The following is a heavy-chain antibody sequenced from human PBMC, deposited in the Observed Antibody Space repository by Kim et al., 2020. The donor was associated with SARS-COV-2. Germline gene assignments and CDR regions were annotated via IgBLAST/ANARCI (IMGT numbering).Heavy chain of an antibody. CDR2: IYYSGST. CDR1: GGSISSYY. CDR3: ARQIASEWELLYYFDY. V-gene: IGHV4-59*01. J-gene: IGHJ4*02. Sequence: SETLSLTCTVSGGSISSYYWSWIRQPPGKGLEWIGYIYYSGSTNYNPSLKSRVTISVDTSKNQFSLKLSSVTAADTAVYYCARQIASEWELLYYFDYWGQGTLVTVSS. D-gene: IGHD1-26*01.